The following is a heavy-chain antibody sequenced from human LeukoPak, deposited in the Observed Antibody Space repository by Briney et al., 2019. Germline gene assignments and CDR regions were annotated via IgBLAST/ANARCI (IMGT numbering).Heavy chain of an antibody. V-gene: IGHV1-2*02. Sequence: GASVKVSYMASGYTFTGYYMHWVRQAPGQGLEWMGWINPNSGGTNYAQKFQGRVTMTRDTSISTAHMELSRLRSDDTAVYYSARDSDILTRNSFHPWGQGTLVTVSS. J-gene: IGHJ5*02. CDR1: GYTFTGYY. CDR2: INPNSGGT. CDR3: ARDSDILTRNSFHP. D-gene: IGHD3-9*01.